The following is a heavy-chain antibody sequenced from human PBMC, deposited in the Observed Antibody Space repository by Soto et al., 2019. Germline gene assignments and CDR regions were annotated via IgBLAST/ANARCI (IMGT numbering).Heavy chain of an antibody. J-gene: IGHJ6*02. V-gene: IGHV3-9*01. CDR1: GFNFDDYA. D-gene: IGHD2-15*01. CDR3: AKESCSGGSCYSFGVNV. Sequence: PGGSLRLSCAASGFNFDDYAMHWVRQAPGKGLEWVSGISWKSGSIGYADSVKGRFTISRDNAKNSLYLQMNSLRAEDTALYYCAKESCSGGSCYSFGVNVWGQGTMVTVSS. CDR2: ISWKSGSI.